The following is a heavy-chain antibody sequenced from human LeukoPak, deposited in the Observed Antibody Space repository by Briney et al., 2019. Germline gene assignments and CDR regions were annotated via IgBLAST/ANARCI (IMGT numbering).Heavy chain of an antibody. CDR2: MNQLGNEK. J-gene: IGHJ4*02. CDR1: KFTFSNYW. D-gene: IGHD3-16*01. CDR3: ARGTYYYEF. Sequence: GGSLRLSCAASKFTFSNYWMSWVRQAPGKGLKWVAYMNQLGNEKNYLDSVKGRFTISRDNAKNSLYLQMTSLRAEDTAVYYCARGTYYYEFWGQGTLVTVSS. V-gene: IGHV3-7*04.